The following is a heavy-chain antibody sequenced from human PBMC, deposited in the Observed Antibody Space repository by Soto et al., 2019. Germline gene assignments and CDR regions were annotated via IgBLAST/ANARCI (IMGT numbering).Heavy chain of an antibody. CDR2: FSGGGDTT. CDR3: AKGRGGSGSLTPRVEF. V-gene: IGHV3-23*01. J-gene: IGHJ4*02. Sequence: EVQLLESGGGLVQPGGSLRLSCAASGFTFNNYAMTWVRQAPGKGREWVSAFSGGGDTTSYADAVKGRCTVTRDGSKNTLYLEMSSLRAEDPALYYCAKGRGGSGSLTPRVEFLGQGTMVTVSS. D-gene: IGHD3-10*01. CDR1: GFTFNNYA.